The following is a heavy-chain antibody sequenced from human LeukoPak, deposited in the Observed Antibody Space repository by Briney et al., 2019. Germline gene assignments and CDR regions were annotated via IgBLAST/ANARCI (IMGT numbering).Heavy chain of an antibody. J-gene: IGHJ2*01. CDR2: IYYSGTT. CDR1: GGSISIYY. D-gene: IGHD2-2*01. Sequence: SETLSLTCTVSGGSISIYYWSWIRQPPGKGLEWIGYIYYSGTTNYNPSLKSRVTISLDRSKNQFSLKVNSVTAADTALYYCARDSSSWARYFDLWGRGTLVTVSP. V-gene: IGHV4-59*01. CDR3: ARDSSSWARYFDL.